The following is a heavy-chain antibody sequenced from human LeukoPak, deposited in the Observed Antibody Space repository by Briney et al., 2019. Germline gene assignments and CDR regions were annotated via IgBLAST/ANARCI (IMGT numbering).Heavy chain of an antibody. CDR1: GFTFRSYE. J-gene: IGHJ4*02. CDR2: ISSSGSTI. V-gene: IGHV3-48*03. D-gene: IGHD6-6*01. CDR3: ARDLEYTTSSGDY. Sequence: GGSLRLSCAASGFTFRSYEMNWVRQAPGKGLEWVSYISSSGSTIFCADSVKGRFTISRDNAKNSLYLQMNSLRAEDTAVYYCARDLEYTTSSGDYWGQGTLVIVSS.